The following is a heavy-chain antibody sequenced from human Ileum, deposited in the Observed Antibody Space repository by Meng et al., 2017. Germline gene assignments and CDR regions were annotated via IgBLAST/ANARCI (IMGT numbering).Heavy chain of an antibody. V-gene: IGHV4-39*07. CDR3: VRGIWSGRFTDTYQNYFDV. D-gene: IGHD3-3*01. J-gene: IGHJ4*02. Sequence: SETLSLTCSVSGDSISRHLYYWGWIRQPPGKGLEWIGSVYYSGTTQYNNPSLTRRVSLYVDTSGNQFSLRLSSVTAADTAVYYCVRGIWSGRFTDTYQNYFDVWGQGLLVTVSS. CDR1: GDSISRHLYY. CDR2: VYYSGTT.